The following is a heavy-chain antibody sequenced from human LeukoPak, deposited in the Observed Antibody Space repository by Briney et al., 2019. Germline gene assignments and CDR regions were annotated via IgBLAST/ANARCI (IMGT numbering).Heavy chain of an antibody. CDR2: IYYSGYT. CDR3: AKGGGNGDFDY. Sequence: SETLSLTCTVSDGSISSYYWSWIRQPPGKRLEWIGFIYYSGYTTYNPSLKSRVIISVDTSKNQFSLKLTSVTAADTAVYYCAKGGGNGDFDYWGQGTLVTVSS. D-gene: IGHD2-8*01. CDR1: DGSISSYY. V-gene: IGHV4-59*01. J-gene: IGHJ4*02.